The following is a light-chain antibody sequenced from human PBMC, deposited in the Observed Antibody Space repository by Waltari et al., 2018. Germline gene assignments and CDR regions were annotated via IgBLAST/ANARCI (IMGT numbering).Light chain of an antibody. CDR3: QQRSNWPLT. CDR2: HAS. CDR1: HSVTTY. V-gene: IGKV3-11*01. J-gene: IGKJ4*01. Sequence: EIVLTQSPATLSLSPGERATLSCRASHSVTTYLASYQQKTGQAPGLLIYHASNRAAGSPARFSGSGSGTDVTLTISSLEPEDCAVYDCQQRSNWPLTFGGGTKVEIK.